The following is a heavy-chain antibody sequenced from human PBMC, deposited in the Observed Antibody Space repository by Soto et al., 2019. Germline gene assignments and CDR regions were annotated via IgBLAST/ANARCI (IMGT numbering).Heavy chain of an antibody. V-gene: IGHV1-58*01. CDR2: IVVGSGNT. CDR3: AVGSSSWHFATYYYYGMDV. CDR1: GFTFTSSA. J-gene: IGHJ6*02. Sequence: SVEVSCKASGFTFTSSAVQWVRQARGQRLEWIGWIVVGSGNTNYAQKFQERVTITRDMSTSTAYMELSSLRSEDTAVYYCAVGSSSWHFATYYYYGMDVWGQGTTVTVSS. D-gene: IGHD6-13*01.